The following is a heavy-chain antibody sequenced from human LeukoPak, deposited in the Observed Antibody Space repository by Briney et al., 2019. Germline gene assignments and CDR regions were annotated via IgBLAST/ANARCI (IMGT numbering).Heavy chain of an antibody. V-gene: IGHV3-21*01. D-gene: IGHD3-22*01. CDR1: GFTFSSYS. J-gene: IGHJ2*01. CDR2: ISSSSSYI. CDR3: ARIHALITTSDYFDL. Sequence: GRSLRLSCAASGFTFSSYSMNWVRQAPGKGLEWVSSISSSSSYIYYADSVKGRFTISRDNAKNSLYLQMNSLRAEDTAVYYCARIHALITTSDYFDLWGRGTLVTVSS.